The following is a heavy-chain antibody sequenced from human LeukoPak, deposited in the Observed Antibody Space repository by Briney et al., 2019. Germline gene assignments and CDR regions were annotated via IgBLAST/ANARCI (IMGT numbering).Heavy chain of an antibody. D-gene: IGHD2-21*01. V-gene: IGHV4-38-2*02. CDR2: ISYSGTT. CDR3: ATDFYSRFDA. Sequence: SETLSLTCTVSDYSISSRNYWGWIRQSPGTGLEWVGTISYSGTTYYNPSLKSRVTISIDTSKNQFSLKLSSVTAADTAVYYCATDFYSRFDAWGQGILVTVSS. CDR1: DYSISSRNY. J-gene: IGHJ5*02.